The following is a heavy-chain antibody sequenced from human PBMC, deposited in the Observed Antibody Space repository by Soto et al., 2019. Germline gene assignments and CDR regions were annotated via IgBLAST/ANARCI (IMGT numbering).Heavy chain of an antibody. CDR3: ARDRGGLGLTMIVVVIRPSDAFDI. Sequence: ASVKVSCKASGYTFTGYYMHWVRQAPGQGLEWMGWINPNSGGTNYAQKFQGWVTMTRDTSISTAYMELSRLRSDDTAVYYCARDRGGLGLTMIVVVIRPSDAFDIWGQGTMVTVSS. CDR2: INPNSGGT. V-gene: IGHV1-2*04. D-gene: IGHD3-22*01. CDR1: GYTFTGYY. J-gene: IGHJ3*02.